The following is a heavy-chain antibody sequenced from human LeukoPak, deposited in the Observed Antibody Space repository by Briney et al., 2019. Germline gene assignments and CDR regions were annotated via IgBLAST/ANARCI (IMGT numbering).Heavy chain of an antibody. V-gene: IGHV3-23*01. J-gene: IGHJ4*02. CDR3: ASQKAIDY. Sequence: SGGSLRLSCAASGFIFGSYAMSWVRQAPGKGLERVSAISGNGDYTYYADPVKGRFTISRDNSKNTLYLQMNNLRAEDTAVYYCASQKAIDYWGQGALVTVSS. CDR1: GFIFGSYA. CDR2: ISGNGDYT.